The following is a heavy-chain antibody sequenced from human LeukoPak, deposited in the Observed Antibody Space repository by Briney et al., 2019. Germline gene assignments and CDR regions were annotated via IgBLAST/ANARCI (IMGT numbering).Heavy chain of an antibody. CDR1: GYTFTNYG. J-gene: IGHJ4*02. Sequence: ASVKVSCKASGYTFTNYGISWVRQAPGQRLEWMGWISAYNGNANYAQNFQGRVTMTTDTSTSTAYMDLRSLRSDDTAVYYCARDPKGWLPTPTNYYFDFWGQGTLVTVSS. CDR3: ARDPKGWLPTPTNYYFDF. D-gene: IGHD5-24*01. V-gene: IGHV1-18*01. CDR2: ISAYNGNA.